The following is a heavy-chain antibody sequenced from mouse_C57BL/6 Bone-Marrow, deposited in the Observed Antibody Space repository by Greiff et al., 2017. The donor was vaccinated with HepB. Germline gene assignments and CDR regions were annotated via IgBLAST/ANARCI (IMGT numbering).Heavy chain of an antibody. CDR1: GYTFTSYW. CDR2: IHPNSGST. V-gene: IGHV1-64*01. J-gene: IGHJ2*01. CDR3: ARPPHYYGSPFDY. Sequence: VQLQQPGAELVKPGASVKLSCKASGYTFTSYWMHWVKQRPGQGLEWIGMIHPNSGSTNYNEKFKSKATLTVDKSTSTAYMQLSCLTSEDSAVYYCARPPHYYGSPFDYWGQGTTLTVSS. D-gene: IGHD1-1*01.